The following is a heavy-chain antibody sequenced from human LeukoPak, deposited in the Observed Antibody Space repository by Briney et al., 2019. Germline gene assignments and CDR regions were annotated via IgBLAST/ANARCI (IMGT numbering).Heavy chain of an antibody. Sequence: SGTLSLTCGVSGGSVINTNWWTWVRQPPGKGLEWIGEVHLDGRTNYNPSLESRLTMSVDVSEDQVSLKLTSVTAADTAVYYCAREGGFYRPLDYSGQGTLVTVSS. CDR3: AREGGFYRPLDY. V-gene: IGHV4-4*02. CDR2: VHLDGRT. J-gene: IGHJ4*02. D-gene: IGHD3-3*01. CDR1: GGSVINTNW.